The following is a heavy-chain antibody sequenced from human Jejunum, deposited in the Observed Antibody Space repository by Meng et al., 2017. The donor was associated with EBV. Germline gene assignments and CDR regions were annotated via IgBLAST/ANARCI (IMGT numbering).Heavy chain of an antibody. D-gene: IGHD3-10*01. J-gene: IGHJ4*02. Sequence: QVRAQVSGPGLVKPLESLSPTCTVSGVAISNFYWSWLRQPPGKGLEWIGYIYYSVSTNYNPSLKSRVTISVDTSKNQFSLSLSSVTAADTAVYYCARGGGRPEYWGQGILVTVSS. CDR1: GVAISNFY. V-gene: IGHV4-59*01. CDR2: IYYSVST. CDR3: ARGGGRPEY.